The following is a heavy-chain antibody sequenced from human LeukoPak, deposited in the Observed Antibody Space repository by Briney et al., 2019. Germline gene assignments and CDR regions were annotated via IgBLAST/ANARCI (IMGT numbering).Heavy chain of an antibody. CDR2: IYSGGST. V-gene: IGHV3-66*01. CDR1: GFTVSSNY. CDR3: ARDQVLLWFGELSPNYYGMDV. D-gene: IGHD3-10*01. J-gene: IGHJ6*02. Sequence: GGSLRLSCAASGFTVSSNYMSWVRQAPGKGLEWVSVIYSGGSTYYADSVEGRFTISRDNSKNTLYLQMNSLRAEDTAVYYCARDQVLLWFGELSPNYYGMDVWGQGTTVSVS.